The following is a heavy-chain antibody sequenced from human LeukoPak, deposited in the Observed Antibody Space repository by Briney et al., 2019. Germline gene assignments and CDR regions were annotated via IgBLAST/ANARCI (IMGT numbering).Heavy chain of an antibody. D-gene: IGHD3-9*01. Sequence: SETLSLTCTVSGYSISNGYYWGWIRQPPGKGLEWIGSIYHSGNTYYNPSLKSRVTMSIDRSKNQFSLKLSSVTAADTAVYYCARGAYDILTGYLWGPYYYYMDVWGKGTTVTVSS. J-gene: IGHJ6*03. CDR1: GYSISNGYY. V-gene: IGHV4-38-2*02. CDR3: ARGAYDILTGYLWGPYYYYMDV. CDR2: IYHSGNT.